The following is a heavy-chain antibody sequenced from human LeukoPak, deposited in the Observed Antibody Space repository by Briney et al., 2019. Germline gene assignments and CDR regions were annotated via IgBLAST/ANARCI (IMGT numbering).Heavy chain of an antibody. CDR2: IYYSGST. V-gene: IGHV4-59*01. J-gene: IGHJ4*02. D-gene: IGHD5-12*01. CDR1: GGSFSGYY. Sequence: SETLSLTCAVYGGSFSGYYWSWLRQPPGKGLEWIGYIYYSGSTNYNPSLKSRVTISVDTSKNQFSLKLSSVTAADTAVYYCAGRGYSGYDLGYWGQGTLVTVSS. CDR3: AGRGYSGYDLGY.